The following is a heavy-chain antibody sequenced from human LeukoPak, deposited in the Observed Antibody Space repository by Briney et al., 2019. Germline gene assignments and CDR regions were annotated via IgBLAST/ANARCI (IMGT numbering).Heavy chain of an antibody. D-gene: IGHD5-18*01. CDR2: IYSGGST. CDR3: ARDSYSPPYYYYYMDV. J-gene: IGHJ6*03. V-gene: IGHV3-53*01. Sequence: PGGSLRLSCAASGFTVSSNYMSWVRQAPGKGLEWVSVIYSGGSTYYADSVKGRFTISRDNSKNTLYLQMNSLRAEDTAVHYCARDSYSPPYYYYYMDVWGKGTTVTVSS. CDR1: GFTVSSNY.